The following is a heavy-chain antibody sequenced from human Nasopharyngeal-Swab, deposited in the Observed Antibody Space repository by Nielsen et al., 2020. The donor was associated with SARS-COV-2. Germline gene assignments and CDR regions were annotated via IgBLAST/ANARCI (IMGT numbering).Heavy chain of an antibody. Sequence: SDTLSPTCAVYGGSFSGYYWSRIRQLPGKGLEWIGEINHIGSTNYNPSLESRVTISVDTSKNQFSLKLSSVTAADTAVYYCARDTAMAKGVDYGMDVWGQGTTVTVSS. V-gene: IGHV4-34*01. D-gene: IGHD5-18*01. CDR3: ARDTAMAKGVDYGMDV. CDR1: GGSFSGYY. CDR2: INHIGST. J-gene: IGHJ6*02.